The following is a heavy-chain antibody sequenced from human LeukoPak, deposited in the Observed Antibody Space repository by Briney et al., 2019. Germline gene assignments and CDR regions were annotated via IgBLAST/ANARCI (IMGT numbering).Heavy chain of an antibody. D-gene: IGHD3-16*02. V-gene: IGHV3-30*03. CDR1: GFTFSNYG. J-gene: IGHJ6*02. Sequence: GGSLRLSCAASGFTFSNYGMHWVRQAPGKGLEWVAVLSKDGDNKYYADSVKGRFTSSRDNSKNTLYLQMNSLRAEDTAVYYCARDVWGSYRHYYYGMDVWGQGTTVTVSS. CDR3: ARDVWGSYRHYYYGMDV. CDR2: LSKDGDNK.